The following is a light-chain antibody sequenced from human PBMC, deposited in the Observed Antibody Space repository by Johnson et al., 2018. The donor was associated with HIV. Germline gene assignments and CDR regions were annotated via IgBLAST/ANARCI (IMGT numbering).Light chain of an antibody. Sequence: QSVLTQPPSVSAAPGQKVTISCSGSSSNIGNNYVSWYQQLPGTAPKLLIYDNNKRPSGIPDRFSGSKSGTSATLGITGLQTGDEADYYCGTWDSSLSAARGFETGTKVTVL. CDR2: DNN. J-gene: IGLJ1*01. CDR1: SSNIGNNY. CDR3: GTWDSSLSAARG. V-gene: IGLV1-51*01.